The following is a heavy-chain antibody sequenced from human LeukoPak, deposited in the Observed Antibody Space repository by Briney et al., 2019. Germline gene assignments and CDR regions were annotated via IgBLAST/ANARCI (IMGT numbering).Heavy chain of an antibody. J-gene: IGHJ4*02. Sequence: GGSLRLSCAASGFSLSDHYMAWIRQAPGKGLEWVSYVSGSGNTIYHADSVKGRFTISRDTAKNSVHLQMNSLRVDDTAVYYCARGPDYYYDSSGSFDYWGQGTLVTVSS. D-gene: IGHD3-22*01. CDR1: GFSLSDHY. CDR3: ARGPDYYYDSSGSFDY. V-gene: IGHV3-11*01. CDR2: VSGSGNTI.